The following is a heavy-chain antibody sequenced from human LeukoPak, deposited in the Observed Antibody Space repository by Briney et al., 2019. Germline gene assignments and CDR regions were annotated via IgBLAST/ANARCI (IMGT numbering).Heavy chain of an antibody. CDR3: AGGGVYYDRSGYYDDAFDV. J-gene: IGHJ3*01. V-gene: IGHV1-2*02. CDR2: LTPKSGGT. CDR1: GYTLTIYG. D-gene: IGHD3-22*01. Sequence: SVNVFSRASGYTLTIYGISWVRHAPGQGRVWMGWLTPKSGGTNYAQKSQRRVTITSRTSVHTAYMELSTLRSGDTAVFLCAGGGVYYDRSGYYDDAFDVWGEGTMVTV.